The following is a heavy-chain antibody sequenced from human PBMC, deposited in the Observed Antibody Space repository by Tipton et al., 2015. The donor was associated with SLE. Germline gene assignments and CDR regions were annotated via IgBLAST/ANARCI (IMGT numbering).Heavy chain of an antibody. V-gene: IGHV4-34*01. CDR2: INHSGDT. CDR3: ARHRSVAWSGYYNHWFDP. CDR1: DGSLSGYY. Sequence: GLVKPSETLSLTCSIYDGSLSGYYWSWIRQAPGKGLEWIGEINHSGDTSYEPSLQSRATISLDMSKNQFYLKLTSATAADTAVYYCARHRSVAWSGYYNHWFDPWGQGTQVTVSS. J-gene: IGHJ5*02. D-gene: IGHD3-3*01.